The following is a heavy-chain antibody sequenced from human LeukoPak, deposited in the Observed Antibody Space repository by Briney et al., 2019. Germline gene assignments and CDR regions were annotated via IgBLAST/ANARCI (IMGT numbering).Heavy chain of an antibody. D-gene: IGHD3-9*01. CDR2: IYYSGST. Sequence: SETLSLTCTVSGGSISNSSYYWGWIRQPPGKRLEWIGAIYYSGSTYFDPSLKSRVTMSVDTSKNQFSLKLSSVTATDTAVYFCARQYYDILTGYPYYFDYWGQGTLVTVSS. CDR1: GGSISNSSYY. V-gene: IGHV4-39*01. J-gene: IGHJ4*02. CDR3: ARQYYDILTGYPYYFDY.